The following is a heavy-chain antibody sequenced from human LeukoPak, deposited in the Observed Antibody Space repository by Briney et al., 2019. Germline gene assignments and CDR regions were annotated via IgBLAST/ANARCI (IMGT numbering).Heavy chain of an antibody. CDR3: ARVHCSSTSCYRPFDY. V-gene: IGHV4-34*01. D-gene: IGHD2-2*02. CDR1: GGSFSGYY. J-gene: IGHJ4*02. Sequence: SGTLSLTCAVYGGSFSGYYWSWIRQPPGKGLEWIGEINHSGSTNYNPSLKSRVTISVDTSKNQFSLKLGSVTAADTAVYYCARVHCSSTSCYRPFDYWGQGTLVTVSS. CDR2: INHSGST.